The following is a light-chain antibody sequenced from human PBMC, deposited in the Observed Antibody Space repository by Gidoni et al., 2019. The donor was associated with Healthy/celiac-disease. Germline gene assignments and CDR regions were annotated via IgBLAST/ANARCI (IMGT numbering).Light chain of an antibody. V-gene: IGLV1-51*01. CDR1: SSNIGNNY. Sequence: QSVLTQPPSGSAAPGQQGTFSCSGSSSNIGNNYVSWYQQLPGTAPKLLIYDNNKRPSGIPDRFSGSKSGTSATLGITGLQTGDEADYYCGTWDSSLSAVFGGGTKLTVL. CDR3: GTWDSSLSAV. J-gene: IGLJ2*01. CDR2: DNN.